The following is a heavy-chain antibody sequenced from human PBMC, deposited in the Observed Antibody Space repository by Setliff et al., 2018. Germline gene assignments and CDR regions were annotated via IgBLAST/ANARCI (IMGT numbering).Heavy chain of an antibody. D-gene: IGHD2-2*01. J-gene: IGHJ4*02. V-gene: IGHV3-74*01. CDR1: GFTFSSYW. Sequence: GGSLRLSCAASGFTFSSYWMHWVRQAPGRGLVWVSRINSDGSTTNYADSAKGRFTISRDNAKNTPYLQMNSLRAEDTAVYYCVRGYCSSSSCYGTMGYWGQGTLVTVSS. CDR3: VRGYCSSSSCYGTMGY. CDR2: INSDGSTT.